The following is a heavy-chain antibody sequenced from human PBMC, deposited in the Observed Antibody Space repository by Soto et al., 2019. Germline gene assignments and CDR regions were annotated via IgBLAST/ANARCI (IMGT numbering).Heavy chain of an antibody. CDR2: IYYSGST. V-gene: IGHV4-31*03. J-gene: IGHJ4*02. Sequence: QVQLQESGPGLVMPSQTLSLTCTVSGGSITSGGYCWTWIRQHPVKGLEWMGHIYYSGSTSYNPSLKSRVTISIDTSKNQFSLKLPSVTAADTAVYYCARDGDYFGSGSPPLLSKWGQGTLVTVSS. D-gene: IGHD3-10*01. CDR1: GGSITSGGYC. CDR3: ARDGDYFGSGSPPLLSK.